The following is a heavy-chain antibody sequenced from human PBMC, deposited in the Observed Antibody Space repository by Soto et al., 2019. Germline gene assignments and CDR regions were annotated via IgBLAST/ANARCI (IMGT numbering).Heavy chain of an antibody. CDR1: GYTFTSYD. CDR2: MNPNSGNT. D-gene: IGHD3-3*01. Sequence: ASVKVSCKASGYTFTSYDINWVRQATGQGLEWMGWMNPNSGNTGYAQKFQGRVTMTRNTSISTAYMELSSLRSEDTAVYYCARAKDDFWYRADDYWGQGTLVTVSS. V-gene: IGHV1-8*01. CDR3: ARAKDDFWYRADDY. J-gene: IGHJ4*02.